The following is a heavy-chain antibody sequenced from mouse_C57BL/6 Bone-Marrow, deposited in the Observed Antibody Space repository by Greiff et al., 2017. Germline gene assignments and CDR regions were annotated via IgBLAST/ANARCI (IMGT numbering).Heavy chain of an antibody. CDR3: ASLAGTYAMDY. CDR1: GYAFSSSW. Sequence: QVQLQQSGPELVKPGASVKISCKASGYAFSSSWMNWVKQRPGKGLEWIGRIYPGDGDTNYNGKFKGKAKLTADKSSSTAYMQLSSLTAEDSAVYFCASLAGTYAMDYWGQGTSGTVSS. V-gene: IGHV1-82*01. J-gene: IGHJ4*01. CDR2: IYPGDGDT. D-gene: IGHD3-3*01.